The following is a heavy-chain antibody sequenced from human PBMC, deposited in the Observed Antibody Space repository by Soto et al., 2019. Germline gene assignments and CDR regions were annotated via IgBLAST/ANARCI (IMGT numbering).Heavy chain of an antibody. D-gene: IGHD6-25*01. V-gene: IGHV3-33*03. CDR1: GFTFSSYG. J-gene: IGHJ1*01. CDR2: IWYDGSNK. CDR3: GKAASDSSGWV. Sequence: GGSLRLSCAASGFTFSSYGMHWVRQAPGKGLEWVAVIWYDGSNKYYADSVKGRFTISRDNAKNSLYLQMNSLRAEDTASYYCGKAASDSSGWVWGQGALVTVSS.